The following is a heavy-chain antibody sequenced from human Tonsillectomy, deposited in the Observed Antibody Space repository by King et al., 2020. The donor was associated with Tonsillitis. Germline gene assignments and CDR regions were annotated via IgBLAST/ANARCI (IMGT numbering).Heavy chain of an antibody. V-gene: IGHV3-9*01. CDR1: GFTFDDYA. Sequence: VQLVESGGGLEQPGRSLRLSCAASGFTFDDYAMHWVRQAPGKGLEWVSGISWNSGNIAYADSVKGRFTISRDNAKNSLSLEMNSLRVDDTALYYCTKGAGLAAAVNYFDSWGQGTLVTVSS. CDR2: ISWNSGNI. J-gene: IGHJ4*02. CDR3: TKGAGLAAAVNYFDS. D-gene: IGHD6-13*01.